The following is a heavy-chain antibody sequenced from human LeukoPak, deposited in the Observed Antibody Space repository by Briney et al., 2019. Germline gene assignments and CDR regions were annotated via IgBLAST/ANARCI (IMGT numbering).Heavy chain of an antibody. Sequence: ASVKVSCKASGYTFTSYGISWVRQAPGQGLEWMGWISAYNGNTNYAQKLQGRVTMTTDTSTSTASMELRSLRSDDAAVYYCARDLGSSATSTNWFDPWGQGTLVTVSS. CDR3: ARDLGSSATSTNWFDP. CDR2: ISAYNGNT. CDR1: GYTFTSYG. J-gene: IGHJ5*02. V-gene: IGHV1-18*01. D-gene: IGHD6-6*01.